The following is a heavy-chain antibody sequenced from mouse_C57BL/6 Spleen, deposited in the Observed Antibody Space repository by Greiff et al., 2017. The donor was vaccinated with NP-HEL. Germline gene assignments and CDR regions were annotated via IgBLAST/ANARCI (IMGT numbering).Heavy chain of an antibody. CDR2: IYPGGGYT. Sequence: VQLQQSGAELVRPGTSVKMSCKASGYTFTNYWIGWAKQRPGHGLEWIGDIYPGGGYTNYNEKFKGKATLTADKSSSTAYMQFSSLTSEDSAIYYVARVTYGSSYPFDYWGQGTTLTVSS. D-gene: IGHD1-1*01. CDR1: GYTFTNYW. J-gene: IGHJ2*01. CDR3: ARVTYGSSYPFDY. V-gene: IGHV1-63*01.